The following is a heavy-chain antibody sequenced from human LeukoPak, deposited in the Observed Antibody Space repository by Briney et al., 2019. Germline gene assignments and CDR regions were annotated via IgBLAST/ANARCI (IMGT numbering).Heavy chain of an antibody. V-gene: IGHV3-23*01. CDR2: ISGSGGST. J-gene: IGHJ5*02. CDR3: AKDMGRSSSHVNWFDP. D-gene: IGHD6-6*01. Sequence: PGGSLRLSCAASGFTFSSYAMNWVRQAPGKGLEWVSAISGSGGSTYYADSVKGRFTISRDNSKNTLYLQMNSLRAEDTAVYYCAKDMGRSSSHVNWFDPWGQGTLVTVSS. CDR1: GFTFSSYA.